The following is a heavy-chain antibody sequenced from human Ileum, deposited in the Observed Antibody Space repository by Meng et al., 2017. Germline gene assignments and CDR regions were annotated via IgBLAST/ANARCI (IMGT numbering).Heavy chain of an antibody. J-gene: IGHJ1*01. V-gene: IGHV3-7*01. CDR2: IKEDGSDK. CDR1: GFTLSNHY. Sequence: GESLKISCEASGFTLSNHYMNWVRQAPGKGLEWVANIKEDGSDKNYVDFVKGRFTVSRDNAKQSLFLQMNRLRAEDTAVYYCASNTYYYDISGSDDQYWGQGTLVTVSS. D-gene: IGHD3-22*01. CDR3: ASNTYYYDISGSDDQY.